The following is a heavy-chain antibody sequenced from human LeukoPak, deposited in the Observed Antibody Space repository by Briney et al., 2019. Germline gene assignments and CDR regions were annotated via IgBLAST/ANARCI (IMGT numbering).Heavy chain of an antibody. D-gene: IGHD2-15*01. CDR3: AKWGYCSGGSCYPYFDY. CDR2: ISGSGDST. Sequence: GGSLRLSCAASGFTFSSYAMSWVRQAPGKGLEWVSAISGSGDSTYYADSVKGRFTISRDNSKNTLYLQMNSLRAEDTAVYYCAKWGYCSGGSCYPYFDYWGQGTLVTVSS. CDR1: GFTFSSYA. J-gene: IGHJ4*02. V-gene: IGHV3-23*01.